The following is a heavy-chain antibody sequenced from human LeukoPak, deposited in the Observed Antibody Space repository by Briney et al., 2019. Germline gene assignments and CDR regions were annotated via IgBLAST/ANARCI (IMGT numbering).Heavy chain of an antibody. CDR1: GGSFSGYY. CDR2: INHSGST. D-gene: IGHD6-6*01. CDR3: AREDGAARFMDV. V-gene: IGHV4-34*01. Sequence: PSETLSLTCAVYGGSFSGYYWSWIRQPPGKGLEWIGEINHSGSTNYNPSLKSRVTISVDTSKNQFSLKLSSVTAADTAVYYCAREDGAARFMDVWGKGTTVTVSS. J-gene: IGHJ6*03.